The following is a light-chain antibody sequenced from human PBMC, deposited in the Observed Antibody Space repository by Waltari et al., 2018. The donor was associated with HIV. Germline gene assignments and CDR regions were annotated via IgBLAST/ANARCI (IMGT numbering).Light chain of an antibody. Sequence: QPVLTQPPSASASLGASVTLTCTLSSGYSNYKVDWYQQRPGKGPRFVMRVGTGGIVGSRGDGIPDRFAVVGSGLNRYLTIKNIQEEDESDYHCGADHGSGSNFVYVVGTGTKVTVL. CDR3: GADHGSGSNFVYV. CDR1: SGYSNYK. V-gene: IGLV9-49*01. J-gene: IGLJ1*01. CDR2: VGTGGIVG.